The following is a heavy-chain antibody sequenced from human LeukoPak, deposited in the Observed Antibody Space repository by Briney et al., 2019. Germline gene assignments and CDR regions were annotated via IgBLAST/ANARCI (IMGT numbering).Heavy chain of an antibody. CDR1: GFTFSTYS. J-gene: IGHJ4*02. CDR3: AVSDYFDY. Sequence: PGGSLRLSCAASGFTFSTYSMNWVRQAPGKGLEWVSYISSSSNTIYDADSVKGRFTISRDNAKNSLYPQMNSLRAEDTAVYYCAVSDYFDYWGQGTLVTVSS. D-gene: IGHD5/OR15-5a*01. V-gene: IGHV3-48*01. CDR2: ISSSSNTI.